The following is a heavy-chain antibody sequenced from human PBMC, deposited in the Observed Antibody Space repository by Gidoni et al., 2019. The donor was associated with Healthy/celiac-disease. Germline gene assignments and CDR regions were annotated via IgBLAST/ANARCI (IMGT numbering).Heavy chain of an antibody. Sequence: QVQLVQSGAEVKKPGASVKVSCKASGYTFTSYAMHWVRQAPGQRLEWMGWINAGNGSTKYSQKFQGRVTITRDTSASTAYMELSSLRSEDTAVYYCARADLGYPPGWLVRGNWFDPWGQGTLVTVSS. CDR2: INAGNGST. V-gene: IGHV1-3*01. CDR3: ARADLGYPPGWLVRGNWFDP. J-gene: IGHJ5*02. CDR1: GYTFTSYA. D-gene: IGHD6-19*01.